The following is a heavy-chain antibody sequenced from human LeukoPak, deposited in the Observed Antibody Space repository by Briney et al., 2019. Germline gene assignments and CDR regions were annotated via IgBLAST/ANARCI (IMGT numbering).Heavy chain of an antibody. Sequence: GGSLRLSCAASGFTFSNYATSWVRQAPGKGLEWVSAIGASGGTTYYADCAKGRFTFSRDNSKNTRYLQMNSLRAEDTAVYYCARIGSGSNVDYWGQGTLVTVSS. J-gene: IGHJ4*02. CDR3: ARIGSGSNVDY. V-gene: IGHV3-23*01. CDR1: GFTFSNYA. D-gene: IGHD3-10*01. CDR2: IGASGGTT.